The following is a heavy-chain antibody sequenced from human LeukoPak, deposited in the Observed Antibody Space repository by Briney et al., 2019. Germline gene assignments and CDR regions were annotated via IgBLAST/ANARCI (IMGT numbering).Heavy chain of an antibody. CDR2: ISSSSTTI. V-gene: IGHV3-48*01. D-gene: IGHD6-25*01. J-gene: IGHJ2*01. Sequence: PGGSLRLSCGASGFTFSSYSMNWVRQAPGKGLEWVSYISSSSTTIYYADSLKGRFNISRDNAKNSLYLQMNSLRAEDTAVYYCARRSGHYYWYFDLWGRGTLVTVSS. CDR1: GFTFSSYS. CDR3: ARRSGHYYWYFDL.